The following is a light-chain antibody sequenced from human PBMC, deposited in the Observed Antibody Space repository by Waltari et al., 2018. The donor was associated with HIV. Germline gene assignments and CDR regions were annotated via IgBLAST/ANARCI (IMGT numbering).Light chain of an antibody. J-gene: IGKJ2*01. V-gene: IGKV4-1*01. CDR1: QSVLNSSSNKNS. CDR3: QQHYTSPFT. Sequence: DIVMTQSPDSLAVSLGERATINCKSSQSVLNSSSNKNSLAWYQQKSGQPPKLLIYWASTRESGVPVRFSGSGSGTDFTLTISSLQAADVAVYYCQQHYTSPFTFGQGTKLEIK. CDR2: WAS.